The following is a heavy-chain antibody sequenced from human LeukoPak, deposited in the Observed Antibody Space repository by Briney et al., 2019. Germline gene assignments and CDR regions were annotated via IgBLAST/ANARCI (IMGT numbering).Heavy chain of an antibody. CDR1: GGTFSSYA. CDR3: AREDDSSSWYPPFDY. D-gene: IGHD6-13*01. Sequence: SVKVSCKASGGTFSSYAISWVRQAPGQGLEWMGEIIPIFGTANYAQKFQGRVTITADESTSTAYMELSSLRSEDTAVYYCAREDDSSSWYPPFDYWGQGTLVTVSS. J-gene: IGHJ4*02. V-gene: IGHV1-69*13. CDR2: IIPIFGTA.